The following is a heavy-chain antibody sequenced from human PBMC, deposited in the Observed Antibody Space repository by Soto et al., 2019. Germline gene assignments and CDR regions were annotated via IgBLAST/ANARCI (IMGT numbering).Heavy chain of an antibody. Sequence: HPGGSLRLSCLASGFTFTEYAMHWVRQAPGKGLEWVAVIWYDGSDEKYADSVRGRFTISRDDSKNTVSLQMNSLRVEDTAVYYSVGSGTYYLDYWGQGSRVTVSS. CDR3: VGSGTYYLDY. CDR2: IWYDGSDE. CDR1: GFTFTEYA. D-gene: IGHD3-10*01. V-gene: IGHV3-33*01. J-gene: IGHJ4*02.